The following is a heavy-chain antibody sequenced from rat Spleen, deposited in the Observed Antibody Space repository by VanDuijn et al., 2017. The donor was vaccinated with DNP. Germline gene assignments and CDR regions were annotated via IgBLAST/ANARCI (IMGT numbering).Heavy chain of an antibody. V-gene: IGHV5-31*01. CDR1: RFTFNNYW. J-gene: IGHJ1*01. Sequence: EVQLVESGGDFAQPGRSLKLSCVASRFTFNNYWMAWIRQVPGKGLEWVASITGSGGNAYYTDSVKGRFTISRDNAKSTLYLQMNSLRSEDTATYHCARGSGSRYWYLDFWGPGTMVTVSS. D-gene: IGHD5-1*01. CDR2: ITGSGGNA. CDR3: ARGSGSRYWYLDF.